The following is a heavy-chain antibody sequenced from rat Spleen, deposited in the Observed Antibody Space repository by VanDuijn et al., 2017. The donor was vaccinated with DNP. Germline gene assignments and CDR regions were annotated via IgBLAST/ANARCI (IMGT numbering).Heavy chain of an antibody. CDR2: IIYDGSRT. Sequence: EVQLVESGGGLVQPGKSLKLSCAASRFTFSDYNMAWVRQAPKKGLEWVATIIYDGSRTYYRDSVKGRFTISRDTAKSTLYLQMDSLRSEDTATYYCTTDAAYWGQGALVTVSS. CDR1: RFTFSDYN. V-gene: IGHV5S10*01. J-gene: IGHJ3*01. CDR3: TTDAAY.